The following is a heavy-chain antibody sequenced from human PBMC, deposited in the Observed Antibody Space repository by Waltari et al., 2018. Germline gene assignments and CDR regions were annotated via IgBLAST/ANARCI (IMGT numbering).Heavy chain of an antibody. D-gene: IGHD3-16*01. CDR2: IIPKFGTAP. CDR3: ARRQLGGPFDP. J-gene: IGHJ5*02. V-gene: IGHV1-69*12. Sequence: QVQLVQSGAEVKKPGSSVKVSCKASGGRFGSYAITWVRQAPGEGLEWMGGIIPKFGTAPNYAQKFQGRLTVTADESTATVYMDLSSLRSDDTAVYYCARRQLGGPFDPWGQGTLVSVSS. CDR1: GGRFGSYA.